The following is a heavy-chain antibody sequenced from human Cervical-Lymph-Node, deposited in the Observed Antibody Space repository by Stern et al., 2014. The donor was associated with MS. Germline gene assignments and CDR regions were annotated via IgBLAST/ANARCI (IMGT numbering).Heavy chain of an antibody. Sequence: QVQLQQWGAGLLKPLETLSLTCAVYGGSFSGYYWSWIRQPPGKGLEWIGEINHRGSTNYNPSLKSRVTISVDTSKNQFSLKLSSVTAADTAVYYCARGVTMVRGVTFGMDVWGQGTTVTVSS. CDR3: ARGVTMVRGVTFGMDV. J-gene: IGHJ6*02. CDR2: INHRGST. V-gene: IGHV4-34*01. CDR1: GGSFSGYY. D-gene: IGHD3-10*01.